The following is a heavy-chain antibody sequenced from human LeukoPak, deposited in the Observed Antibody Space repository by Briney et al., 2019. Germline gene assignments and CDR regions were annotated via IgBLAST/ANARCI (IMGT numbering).Heavy chain of an antibody. CDR2: IYYSGST. CDR1: GGSISSYY. Sequence: PSETLSLTCTVSGGSISSYYWSWIRQPPGKGLEWIGYIYYSGSTNYNPSLKSRVTISVDTSKNQFSLKLSSVTAADTAVYYCALSPAYCSSTSCTPPLIVWGQGTLVTVS. V-gene: IGHV4-59*01. CDR3: ALSPAYCSSTSCTPPLIV. J-gene: IGHJ4*02. D-gene: IGHD2-2*01.